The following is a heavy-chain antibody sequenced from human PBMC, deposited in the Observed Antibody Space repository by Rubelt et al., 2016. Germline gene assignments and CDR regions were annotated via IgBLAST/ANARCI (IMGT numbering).Heavy chain of an antibody. Sequence: QLVESGGGLVQPGGSLRLSCAASGFTFDDYAMHWVRQAPGKGLEWVAVISHDGNYYQHADSVKGRFTISRDNSRKMLYLQMNNLRAEDTAVYYCAKRHLYGDYSFDYWGQGTLVTVSS. CDR1: GFTFDDYA. CDR3: AKRHLYGDYSFDY. J-gene: IGHJ4*02. D-gene: IGHD4-17*01. CDR2: ISHDGNYY. V-gene: IGHV3-30*18.